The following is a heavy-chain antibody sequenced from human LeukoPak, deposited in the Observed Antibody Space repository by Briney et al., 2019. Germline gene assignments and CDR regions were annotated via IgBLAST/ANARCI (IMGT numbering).Heavy chain of an antibody. CDR3: AKTRTSGYYYDSSGYHFDY. J-gene: IGHJ4*02. CDR2: ISGSGGST. Sequence: GGSLRLSCAASGFTFSSYAMSWVRQAPGKGLEWVSAISGSGGSTYYADSVKGRFTISRDNSKNTLYLQMNSLRAEDTAVYYRAKTRTSGYYYDSSGYHFDYWGQGTLVTVSS. CDR1: GFTFSSYA. D-gene: IGHD3-22*01. V-gene: IGHV3-23*01.